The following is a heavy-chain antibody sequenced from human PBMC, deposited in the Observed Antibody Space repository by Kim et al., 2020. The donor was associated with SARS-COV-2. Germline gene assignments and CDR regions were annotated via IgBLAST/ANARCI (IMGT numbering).Heavy chain of an antibody. CDR1: GGSISSYY. Sequence: SETLSLTCTVSGGSISSYYWSWIRQPPGKGLEWIGYIYYSGSTNYNPSLKSRVTISVDTSKNQFSLKLSSVTAADTAVYYCARGRYCSGGSCPWVHAFDIWGQGTMVTVSS. CDR3: ARGRYCSGGSCPWVHAFDI. CDR2: IYYSGST. D-gene: IGHD2-15*01. V-gene: IGHV4-59*01. J-gene: IGHJ3*02.